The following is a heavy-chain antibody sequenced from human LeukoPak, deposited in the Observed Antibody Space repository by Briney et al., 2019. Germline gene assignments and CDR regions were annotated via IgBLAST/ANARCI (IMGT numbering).Heavy chain of an antibody. Sequence: ASVKVSCKASGYTFTGYYMHWVRQAPGQGLGWMGWINPNSGGTNYAQKFQGRVTMTRDTSISTAYMELSRLRSDDTAVYYCALMGAMAPGGLYYYYGMDVWGQGTTVTVSS. J-gene: IGHJ6*02. CDR2: INPNSGGT. D-gene: IGHD1-26*01. CDR3: ALMGAMAPGGLYYYYGMDV. CDR1: GYTFTGYY. V-gene: IGHV1-2*02.